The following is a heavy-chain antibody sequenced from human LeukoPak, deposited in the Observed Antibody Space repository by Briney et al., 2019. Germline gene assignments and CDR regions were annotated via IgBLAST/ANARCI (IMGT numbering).Heavy chain of an antibody. J-gene: IGHJ4*02. V-gene: IGHV3-9*01. CDR3: AKGTPYYYDSSGSLYYFDY. CDR1: GFTFDDYA. D-gene: IGHD3-22*01. CDR2: ISWNSGSI. Sequence: PGGSLRLSCAASGFTFDDYAMHWVRQAPGKGLEWVSGISWNSGSIGYADSVKGRFTISRDNAKNSLYLQMNSLRAEDTALYYYAKGTPYYYDSSGSLYYFDYWGQGTLVTVSS.